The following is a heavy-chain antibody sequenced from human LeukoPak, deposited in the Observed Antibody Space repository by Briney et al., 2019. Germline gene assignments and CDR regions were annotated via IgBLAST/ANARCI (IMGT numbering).Heavy chain of an antibody. CDR2: ISSSSSYI. V-gene: IGHV3-21*01. CDR1: GFTFSSYS. J-gene: IGHJ5*02. CDR3: ARDYDFWSGYSYNWFDP. D-gene: IGHD3-3*01. Sequence: PGGSLRLSXAASGFTFSSYSMNWVGQAPGKGPEWLSSISSSSSYIYYADSVKGRFTISRDNAKNSLYLQMNSLRAEDTAVYYCARDYDFWSGYSYNWFDPWGQGTLVTVSS.